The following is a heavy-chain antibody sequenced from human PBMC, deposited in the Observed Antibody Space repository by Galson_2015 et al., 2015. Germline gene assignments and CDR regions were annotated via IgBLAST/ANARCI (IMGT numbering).Heavy chain of an antibody. V-gene: IGHV6-1*01. CDR2: TYYRSKWYN. CDR3: ARAGITMIVVVTHAFDI. D-gene: IGHD3-22*01. CDR1: GDSVSSNSAA. J-gene: IGHJ3*02. Sequence: CAISGDSVSSNSAAWNWIRQSPSRGLEWLGRTYYRSKWYNDYAVSVKSRITINPDTSKNQFSLQLNSVTPEDTAVYYCARAGITMIVVVTHAFDIWGQGTMVTVSS.